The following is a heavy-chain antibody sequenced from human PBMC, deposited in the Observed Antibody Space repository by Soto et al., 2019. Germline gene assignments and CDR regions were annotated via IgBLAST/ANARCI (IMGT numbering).Heavy chain of an antibody. D-gene: IGHD5-12*01. CDR2: ISWNSGSI. V-gene: IGHV3-9*01. CDR3: AKDEGIGGYELFYAFDI. CDR1: GFTFDDYA. Sequence: GGSLRLSCAASGFTFDDYAMHWVRQAPGKGLEWVSGISWNSGSIGYADSVKGRFTISRDNAKNSLYLQMNSLRAEDTALYYCAKDEGIGGYELFYAFDIWGQGTMVTVSS. J-gene: IGHJ3*02.